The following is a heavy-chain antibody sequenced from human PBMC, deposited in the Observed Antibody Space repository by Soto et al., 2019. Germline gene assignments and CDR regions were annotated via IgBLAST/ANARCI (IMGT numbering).Heavy chain of an antibody. D-gene: IGHD3-10*01. CDR1: GGSISSYY. CDR2: IYYSGST. J-gene: IGHJ5*02. V-gene: IGHV4-59*01. Sequence: PETLSLTSTVSGGSISSYYWSWIRQTPGKGLEWIGYIYYSGSTNHNPSLKSRVTISVDTSKNQFSLKLSSVTAADTAVYYCARSGSGSGWFDPWGQGTLVTVSS. CDR3: ARSGSGSGWFDP.